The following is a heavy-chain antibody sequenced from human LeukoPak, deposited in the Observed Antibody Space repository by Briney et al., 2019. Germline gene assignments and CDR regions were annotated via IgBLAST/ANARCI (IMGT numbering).Heavy chain of an antibody. V-gene: IGHV4-59*01. J-gene: IGHJ5*02. CDR1: GGSISSYY. CDR3: ARYYYDSSGYYYGT. D-gene: IGHD3-22*01. CDR2: IYYSGST. Sequence: PSETLSLTCTVSGGSISSYYWSWLRQPPGKGLEWIGYIYYSGSTNYNPSLKSRVTISVATSKNQFSLKLSSLAAADTAVYYCARYYYDSSGYYYGTWGQGTLVTVSS.